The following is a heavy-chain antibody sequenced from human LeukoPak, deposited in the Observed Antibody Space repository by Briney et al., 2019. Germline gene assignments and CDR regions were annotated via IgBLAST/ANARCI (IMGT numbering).Heavy chain of an antibody. D-gene: IGHD6-13*01. CDR2: IYTSGST. Sequence: SETLSLTCTVSGGSISSYYWSWIRQPAGKGVEWIGRIYTSGSTNYNPSLKSRVTMSVDTSKNQFSLKLSSVTAADTAVYYCARVGREQQLHIFDYWGQGTLVTVSS. CDR1: GGSISSYY. J-gene: IGHJ4*02. CDR3: ARVGREQQLHIFDY. V-gene: IGHV4-4*07.